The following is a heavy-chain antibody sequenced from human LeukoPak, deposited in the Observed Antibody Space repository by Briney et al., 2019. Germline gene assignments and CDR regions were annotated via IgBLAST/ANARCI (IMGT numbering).Heavy chain of an antibody. J-gene: IGHJ4*02. D-gene: IGHD3/OR15-3a*01. V-gene: IGHV3-33*01. CDR1: GFTFRSYG. Sequence: GGSLRLSCAASGFTFRSYGLHWVRQAPGKGLEWVALIWNDGSNKYYADSVKGRSTISRDNSKNTLYLQMNRLRAEDTAVYYCAREWTRTGPFDYWGQGTLVTVSS. CDR3: AREWTRTGPFDY. CDR2: IWNDGSNK.